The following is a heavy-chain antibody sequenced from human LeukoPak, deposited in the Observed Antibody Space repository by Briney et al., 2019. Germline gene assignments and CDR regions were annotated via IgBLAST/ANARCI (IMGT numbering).Heavy chain of an antibody. V-gene: IGHV1-69*04. CDR3: ARDRRVAAAGNLRSMDV. CDR2: IIPILGIA. Sequence: SVKVSCKASGGTFSSYAISWVRQAPGQGLEWMGRIIPILGIANYAQKFQGRVTITADKSTSTAYMELSSLRSEDTAVYYCARDRRVAAAGNLRSMDVWGQGTTVTVSS. J-gene: IGHJ6*02. D-gene: IGHD6-13*01. CDR1: GGTFSSYA.